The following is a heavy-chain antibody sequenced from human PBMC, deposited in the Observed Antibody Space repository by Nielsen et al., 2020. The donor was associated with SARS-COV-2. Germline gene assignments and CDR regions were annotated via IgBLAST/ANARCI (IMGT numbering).Heavy chain of an antibody. Sequence: GSLRLSCTVSGGSISSSNWWSWVRQPPGKGLEWIGEIYHSGSTNYNPSLKSRVTISVDKSKNQFSLKLSSVTAADTAVYYCARVYSSSWYPFDYWGQGTLVTVSS. CDR3: ARVYSSSWYPFDY. V-gene: IGHV4-4*02. CDR2: IYHSGST. J-gene: IGHJ4*02. D-gene: IGHD6-13*01. CDR1: GGSISSSNW.